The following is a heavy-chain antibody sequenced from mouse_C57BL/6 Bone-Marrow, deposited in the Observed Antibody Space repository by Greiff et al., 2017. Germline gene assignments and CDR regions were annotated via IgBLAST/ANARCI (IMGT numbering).Heavy chain of an antibody. CDR1: GFSIKDDY. J-gene: IGHJ4*01. V-gene: IGHV14-4*01. CDR3: TTEGSSYYYAMDY. D-gene: IGHD1-1*01. Sequence: DVKLVESGAELVRPGASVKLSCTASGFSIKDDYMHWVKQRPEQGLEWIGWIDPENGDTEYASKFQGKATITADTSSNTAYLQLSSLTSEDTAVYYCTTEGSSYYYAMDYWGQGTSVTVSS. CDR2: IDPENGDT.